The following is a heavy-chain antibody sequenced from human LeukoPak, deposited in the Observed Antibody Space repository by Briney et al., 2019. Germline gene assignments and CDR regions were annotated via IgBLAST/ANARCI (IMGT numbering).Heavy chain of an antibody. Sequence: ASVKVSCKASGYTFTSYGISWVRQAPGQGLEWMGWISAYNGNTNYAQKLQGRVTMTTDTSTSTAYMELRSLRSDDTAVYYCARGLQMTTVIKWFDPWGQGTLVTVSS. CDR1: GYTFTSYG. CDR2: ISAYNGNT. V-gene: IGHV1-18*01. D-gene: IGHD4-17*01. CDR3: ARGLQMTTVIKWFDP. J-gene: IGHJ5*02.